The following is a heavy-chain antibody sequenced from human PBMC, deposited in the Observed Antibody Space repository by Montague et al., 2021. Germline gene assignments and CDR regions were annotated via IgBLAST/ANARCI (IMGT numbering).Heavy chain of an antibody. V-gene: IGHV3-21*01. J-gene: IGHJ4*02. CDR3: ARYEVASSRSSIGY. CDR2: IDSSSSYI. Sequence: SLRLSCAASGFTFSYYSMLWVRQAPGQGLQWVSSIDSSSSYIFYVDSLKGRFTISRDNAKNSLSLQINSLRADDTAVYYCARYEVASSRSSIGYWGRGTLVTVSS. CDR1: GFTFSYYS. D-gene: IGHD6-6*01.